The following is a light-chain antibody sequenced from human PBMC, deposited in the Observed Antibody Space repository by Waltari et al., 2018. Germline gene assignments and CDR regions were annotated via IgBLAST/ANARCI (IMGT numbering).Light chain of an antibody. J-gene: IGLJ3*02. CDR2: RNN. Sequence: QSVLTQPPSASGTPGQRVTVSCSGSSSHIGTNTVNWYQQFPGTAPKVLLHRNNPRPSGAPDRFSGSKSGTSASLSISGLQSEDEATYYCASWDDTLNVPVFGGGTKLTVL. V-gene: IGLV1-44*01. CDR1: SSHIGTNT. CDR3: ASWDDTLNVPV.